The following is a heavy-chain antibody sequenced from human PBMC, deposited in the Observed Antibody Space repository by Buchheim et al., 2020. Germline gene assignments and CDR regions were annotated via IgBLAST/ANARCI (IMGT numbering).Heavy chain of an antibody. CDR1: GYTFTSYY. CDR2: INTSGGST. D-gene: IGHD2-21*01. Sequence: QVQLVQSGAEVKKPGASVKVSCKASGYTFTSYYMHWVRQAPGQGLEWMGIINTSGGSTSYAQKIQGRVTMTRDTSTNTVYMELSSLRSEDTAVYYCASPRGVVALDYGMDLWGQGTT. J-gene: IGHJ6*02. V-gene: IGHV1-46*01. CDR3: ASPRGVVALDYGMDL.